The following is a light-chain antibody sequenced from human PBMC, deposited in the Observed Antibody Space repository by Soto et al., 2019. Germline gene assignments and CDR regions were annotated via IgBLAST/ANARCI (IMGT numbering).Light chain of an antibody. J-gene: IGKJ1*01. CDR3: QHTRT. Sequence: DFQMTQSPSTLSASVGDRVTITCRASQNINNWVAWYQQKPGKAPKFLIYDASTLQRGVSLRFSGSGFGTEFSLTINSLQPDDSGSYYCQHTRTFGQGTKVEVK. V-gene: IGKV1-5*01. CDR2: DAS. CDR1: QNINNW.